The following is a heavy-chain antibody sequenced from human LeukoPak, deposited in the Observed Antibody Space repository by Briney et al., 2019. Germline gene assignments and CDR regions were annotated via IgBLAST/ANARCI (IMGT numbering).Heavy chain of an antibody. D-gene: IGHD6-19*01. J-gene: IGHJ4*02. V-gene: IGHV3-73*01. Sequence: SGGSLRLSCAASGFTFSGSAMHWVRQASGKGLEWVGRIRSKANSYATAYAASVKGRFTISRDDSKNTAYLQMNSLKTEDTAVYYCMSVLEPSGIAVAGNDYWGQGTLVTVSS. CDR3: MSVLEPSGIAVAGNDY. CDR2: IRSKANSYAT. CDR1: GFTFSGSA.